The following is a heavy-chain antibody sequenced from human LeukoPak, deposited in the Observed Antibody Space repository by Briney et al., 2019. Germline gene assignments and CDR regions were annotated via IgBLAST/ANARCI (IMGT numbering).Heavy chain of an antibody. CDR2: ISSSSSYT. J-gene: IGHJ4*02. CDR3: ASYYGSGSYYNTIPFDY. Sequence: GGSLRLSCAASGFTFSDYYTSWIRQAPGKGLEWVSYISSSSSYTNYADSVKGRFTISRDNAKNSLYLQMNSLRAEDTAVYYCASYYGSGSYYNTIPFDYWGQGTLVTVSS. CDR1: GFTFSDYY. V-gene: IGHV3-11*06. D-gene: IGHD3-10*01.